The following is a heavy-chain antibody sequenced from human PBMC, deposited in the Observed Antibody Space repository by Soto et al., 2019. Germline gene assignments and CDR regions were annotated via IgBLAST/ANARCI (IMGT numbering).Heavy chain of an antibody. CDR1: GYTFTSYY. D-gene: IGHD6-13*01. J-gene: IGHJ5*02. CDR2: MNPNSGNT. Sequence: ASVKVSCKASGYTFTSYYMHWVRQATGQGLEWMGWMNPNSGNTGYAQKFQGRVTMTRNTSISTAYMELSSLRAEDTAVYYCARHPERIAQIGWFDPWGQGTLVTVSS. CDR3: ARHPERIAQIGWFDP. V-gene: IGHV1-8*02.